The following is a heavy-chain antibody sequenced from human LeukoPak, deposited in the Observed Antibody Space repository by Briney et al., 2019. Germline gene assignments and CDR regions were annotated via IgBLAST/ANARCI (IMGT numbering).Heavy chain of an antibody. D-gene: IGHD1-14*01. Sequence: GGSLRLSCAAPGFSFSGYGMSWVRQAPGKGLEWVSGFSGSGGDTYYADSAWGRFIISRDNSKNTRYLQMNSLRAEDTGVYYSARDLNRETYWGQGTLVTVSS. V-gene: IGHV3-23*01. CDR1: GFSFSGYG. CDR2: FSGSGGDT. CDR3: ARDLNRETY. J-gene: IGHJ4*02.